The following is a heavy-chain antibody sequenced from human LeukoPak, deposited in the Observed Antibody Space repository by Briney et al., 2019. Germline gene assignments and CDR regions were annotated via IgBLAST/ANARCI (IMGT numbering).Heavy chain of an antibody. D-gene: IGHD3-22*01. Sequence: GSLRLSCAASGFTFSSYGMSWVRQPPGKGLEWIGSIYYSGSTYYNPSLKSRVTISVDTSKNQFSLKLSSVTAADTAVYYCARRDDSSGYYLGGYYFDYWGQGSPVTVSS. CDR2: IYYSGST. J-gene: IGHJ4*02. V-gene: IGHV4-39*01. CDR1: GFTFSSYG. CDR3: ARRDDSSGYYLGGYYFDY.